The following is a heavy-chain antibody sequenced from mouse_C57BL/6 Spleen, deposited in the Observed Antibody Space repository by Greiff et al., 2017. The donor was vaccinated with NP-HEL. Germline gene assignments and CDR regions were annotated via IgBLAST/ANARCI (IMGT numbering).Heavy chain of an antibody. J-gene: IGHJ3*01. V-gene: IGHV1-26*01. CDR1: GYTFTDYY. CDR2: INPNNGGT. D-gene: IGHD3-2*02. Sequence: EVQLQQSGPELVNPGASVKISCKASGYTFTDYYMNWVKQSHGKSLEWIGDINPNNGGTSYNQKFKGKATLTVDKSSSTAYMELRSLTSEDSAVYYCARSGQLRDAWFAYWGQGTLVTVSA. CDR3: ARSGQLRDAWFAY.